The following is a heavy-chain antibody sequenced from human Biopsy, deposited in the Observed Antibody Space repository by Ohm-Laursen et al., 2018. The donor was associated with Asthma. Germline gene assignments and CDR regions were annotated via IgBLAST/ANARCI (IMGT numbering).Heavy chain of an antibody. CDR2: ISYDGNNK. CDR1: GFSFNSYA. D-gene: IGHD1-26*01. Sequence: SLRLSCAASGFSFNSYAMHWVRQAPVKGLEWVAVISYDGNNKVYADSVKGRFTISRDNSKNTLYLQMNSLRAEDTAVYYCARDAWELQKPYAYYFDYWGQGTLVTVSS. V-gene: IGHV3-30-3*01. CDR3: ARDAWELQKPYAYYFDY. J-gene: IGHJ4*02.